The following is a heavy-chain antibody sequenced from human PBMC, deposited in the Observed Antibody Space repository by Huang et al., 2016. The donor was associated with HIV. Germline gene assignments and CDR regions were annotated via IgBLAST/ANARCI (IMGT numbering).Heavy chain of an antibody. CDR3: ARASWYEPRSWYFGL. CDR1: GGSVSGHY. D-gene: IGHD6-13*01. CDR2: INDNGYT. Sequence: QVQLQQWGAGLLKPSETLSLTCAVYGGSVSGHYWSWIRQPPGKGLEWIAEINDNGYTNYNPSLKSRVTISVHTSRNQFSLELNSVTAADAAVYYCARASWYEPRSWYFGLWGRGTLVTVSS. V-gene: IGHV4-34*01. J-gene: IGHJ2*01.